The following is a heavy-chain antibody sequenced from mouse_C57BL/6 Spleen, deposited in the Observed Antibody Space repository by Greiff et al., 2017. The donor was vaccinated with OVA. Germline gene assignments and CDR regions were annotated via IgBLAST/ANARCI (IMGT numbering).Heavy chain of an antibody. CDR2: IYPGDGDT. CDR3: ARRGGGPYYFDY. V-gene: IGHV1-80*01. Sequence: VKLQQSGAELVKPGASVKISCKASGYAFSSYWMNWVKQRPGKGLEWIGQIYPGDGDTNYNGKFKGKATLTADKSSSTAYRQLSSLTSEDSAVYFCARRGGGPYYFDYWGQGTTLTVSS. D-gene: IGHD1-1*02. CDR1: GYAFSSYW. J-gene: IGHJ2*01.